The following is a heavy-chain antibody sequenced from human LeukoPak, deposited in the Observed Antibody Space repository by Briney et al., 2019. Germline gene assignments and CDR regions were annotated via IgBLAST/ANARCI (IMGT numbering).Heavy chain of an antibody. J-gene: IGHJ6*02. CDR3: AKYGSSSSFDYYYYGLDV. CDR1: GFTFSGFW. Sequence: GGSLRLSCAVSGFTFSGFWMSWSRQAPGKGLEWVASINSDGSEGYCADVVKGRFTISRDNAKNSLYLQMNSLRAEDTAVYYCAKYGSSSSFDYYYYGLDVWGQGTTVTVSS. CDR2: INSDGSEG. D-gene: IGHD6-6*01. V-gene: IGHV3-7*03.